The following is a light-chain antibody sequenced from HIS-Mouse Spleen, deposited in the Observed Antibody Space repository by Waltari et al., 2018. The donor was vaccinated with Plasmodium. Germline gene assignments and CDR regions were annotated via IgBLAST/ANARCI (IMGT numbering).Light chain of an antibody. CDR3: AAWDDSLNGRVV. V-gene: IGLV1-44*01. Sequence: QSVLTQPPSASGTPGQRVTISCSGSSSNIGSNTVNWYQQLPGTAPKLLIYSNNLRPSGVPDRVSGSKSGTSASLAISGLQSEDEADYYCAAWDDSLNGRVVFGGGTKLTVL. CDR1: SSNIGSNT. J-gene: IGLJ2*01. CDR2: SNN.